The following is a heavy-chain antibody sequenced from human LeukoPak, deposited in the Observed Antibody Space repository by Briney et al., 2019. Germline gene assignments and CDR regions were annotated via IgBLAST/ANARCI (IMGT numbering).Heavy chain of an antibody. D-gene: IGHD3-10*02. CDR1: GFTFSTYS. CDR2: ISSSNSYI. J-gene: IGHJ6*04. V-gene: IGHV3-21*01. CDR3: AELGITMIGGV. Sequence: KPGGSLRLSCAASGFTFSTYSMNWVRQSPGKGLEWVSFISSSNSYIYYGDSVKGRFTISRDNAKNSLYLQMNSLRAEDTAVYYCAELGITMIGGVWGKGTTVTISS.